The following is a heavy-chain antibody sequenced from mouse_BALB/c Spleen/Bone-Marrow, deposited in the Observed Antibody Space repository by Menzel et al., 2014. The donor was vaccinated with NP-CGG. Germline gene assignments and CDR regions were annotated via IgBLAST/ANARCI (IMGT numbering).Heavy chain of an antibody. J-gene: IGHJ4*01. D-gene: IGHD1-1*01. CDR3: AIYYSDYPVMDY. Sequence: VQLQQSGPELVKPGASVKISCKTSGYTFTEYTMHWVKQSHGKSLEWIGGFNPNNGVTIYYQKFKGKATLTVDKSSSTAYMELRSLTSEDSAVYYCAIYYSDYPVMDYWGQGTSVAVSS. V-gene: IGHV1-18*01. CDR1: GYTFTEYT. CDR2: FNPNNGVT.